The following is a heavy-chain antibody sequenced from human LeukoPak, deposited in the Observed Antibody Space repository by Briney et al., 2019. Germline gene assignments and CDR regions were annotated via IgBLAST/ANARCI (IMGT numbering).Heavy chain of an antibody. V-gene: IGHV3-30-3*01. CDR1: GFTFSSYA. D-gene: IGHD6-19*01. Sequence: PGGSLRLSCAASGFTFSSYAMSWVRQAPGKGLEWVAVISYDGSNKYYAGSVKGRFTISRDNSKNTLYLQMNSLRAEDTAVYYCARAHRSSGWSSAFDIWGQGTMVTVSS. CDR2: ISYDGSNK. J-gene: IGHJ3*02. CDR3: ARAHRSSGWSSAFDI.